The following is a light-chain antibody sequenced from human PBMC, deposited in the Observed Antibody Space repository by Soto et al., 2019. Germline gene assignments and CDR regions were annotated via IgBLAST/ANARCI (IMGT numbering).Light chain of an antibody. CDR2: GAS. CDR1: QSVSSN. V-gene: IGKV3-15*01. Sequence: DTVLTQSPATLSVSPGERAAVSCRASQSVSSNLAWYQQKPGQAPRLVVHGASTRATGIPARFSGSGSGTEFTLTISSLQSEDFAVYYCQQYNNWPPCTFGQGTKVDI. J-gene: IGKJ2*02. CDR3: QQYNNWPPCT.